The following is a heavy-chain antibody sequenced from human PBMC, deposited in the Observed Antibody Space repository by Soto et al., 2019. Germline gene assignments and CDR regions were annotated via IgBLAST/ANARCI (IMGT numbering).Heavy chain of an antibody. J-gene: IGHJ4*02. CDR3: ARGIAAAGFFDY. CDR1: GGSISNYY. V-gene: IGHV4-59*01. Sequence: QVPLQESGPGLVKPSETLSLTYTVSGGSISNYYWSWIRQPPGKGLEWIGYIYYSGTTNYNPSLKSRLTISLDTSKNQFSLRLSSVTAADTAVYYCARGIAAAGFFDYWGQGTLVTVSS. D-gene: IGHD6-13*01. CDR2: IYYSGTT.